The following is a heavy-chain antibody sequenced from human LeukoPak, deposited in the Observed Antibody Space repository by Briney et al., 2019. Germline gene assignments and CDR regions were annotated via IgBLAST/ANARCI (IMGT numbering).Heavy chain of an antibody. D-gene: IGHD3-3*01. CDR1: GSSFTSYW. J-gene: IGHJ4*02. V-gene: IGHV5-51*01. CDR2: IYPGDSDT. CDR3: ARRDFLYYFDY. Sequence: GESLQISCQGSGSSFTSYWIGWVRQLPGKGLEWMGIIYPGDSDTRYSPSFQGQVTISADKSISTAYLQWSSLKASDTAMYYCARRDFLYYFDYWGQGTLVTVSS.